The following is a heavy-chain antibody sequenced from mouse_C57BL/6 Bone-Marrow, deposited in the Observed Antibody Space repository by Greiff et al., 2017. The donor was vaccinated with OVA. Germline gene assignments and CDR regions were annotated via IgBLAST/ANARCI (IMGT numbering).Heavy chain of an antibody. D-gene: IGHD3-2*02. CDR1: GYSITSGYD. J-gene: IGHJ2*01. V-gene: IGHV3-1*01. CDR3: ARGDSSGYGY. CDR2: ISYSGST. Sequence: EVQLVESGPGMVKPSQSLSLTCTVTGYSITSGYDWHWIRHFPGNKLEWMGYISYSGSTNYNPSLKSRISITHDTSKNHFFLKLNSVTTEDTATYYCARGDSSGYGYWGQGTTLTVSS.